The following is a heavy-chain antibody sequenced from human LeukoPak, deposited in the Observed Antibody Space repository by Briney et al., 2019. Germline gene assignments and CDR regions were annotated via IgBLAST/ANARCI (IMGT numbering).Heavy chain of an antibody. D-gene: IGHD5-24*01. Sequence: GGSLRLSCAASGFTFDDYAMHWVRQAPGKGLEWGSLISGDGGSTYYADSVKGGFTISRDNSKNSLYLQMNSLRTEDTALYYCAKDQDDRDGYNYGAFDIWGQGTMVTVSS. CDR3: AKDQDDRDGYNYGAFDI. CDR1: GFTFDDYA. V-gene: IGHV3-43*02. J-gene: IGHJ3*02. CDR2: ISGDGGST.